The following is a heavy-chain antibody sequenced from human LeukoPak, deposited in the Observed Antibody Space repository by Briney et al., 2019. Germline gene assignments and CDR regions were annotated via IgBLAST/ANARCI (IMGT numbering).Heavy chain of an antibody. V-gene: IGHV4-34*01. CDR3: ARDPGLTYYYGSGSYCKKGIYYGMDV. Sequence: SETLSLTCAVYGGSFSGYYWSWIRQPPGKGLEWIGEINHSGSTNYNPSLKSRVTISVDTSKNQFSLKLSSVTAADTAVYYCARDPGLTYYYGSGSYCKKGIYYGMDVWGQGTTVTVSS. J-gene: IGHJ6*02. CDR1: GGSFSGYY. CDR2: INHSGST. D-gene: IGHD3-10*01.